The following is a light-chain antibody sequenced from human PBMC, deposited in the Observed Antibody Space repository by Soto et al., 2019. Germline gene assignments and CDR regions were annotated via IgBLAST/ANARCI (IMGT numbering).Light chain of an antibody. CDR1: SGSVSATYY. CDR3: VLYMGSGLWV. Sequence: QAVVTQEPSFSVSPGGTVTLTCGLSSGSVSATYYPGWYQQTPGQAPRTLIHNTDTRSSGVPDRFSGSILGNKAALTITGAQADDDSDYYCVLYMGSGLWVFGGGTKVTVL. V-gene: IGLV8-61*01. J-gene: IGLJ3*02. CDR2: NTD.